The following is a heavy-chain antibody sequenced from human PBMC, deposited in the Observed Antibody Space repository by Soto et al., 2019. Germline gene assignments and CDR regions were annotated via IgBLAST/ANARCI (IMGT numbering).Heavy chain of an antibody. J-gene: IGHJ6*02. V-gene: IGHV4-4*07. CDR2: IYTSGST. CDR3: ARSLDCSSTSCYTGGMDV. CDR1: GGSIISYY. Sequence: SETLSLTCTVSGGSIISYYWSWIRQPAGKGLEWIGRIYTSGSTNYNPSLKSRVTMSVDTSKNQFSLKLSSVTAADTAVYYCARSLDCSSTSCYTGGMDVWGQGTTVTVSS. D-gene: IGHD2-2*02.